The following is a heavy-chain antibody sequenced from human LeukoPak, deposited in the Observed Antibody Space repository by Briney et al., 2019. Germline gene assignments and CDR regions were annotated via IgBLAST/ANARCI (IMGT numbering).Heavy chain of an antibody. CDR3: ARGLRDPNYYGSGSYYNWVPDY. V-gene: IGHV4-34*01. Sequence: SETLSLTCAVYGGSFSGYYWSWIRQPPGKGLEWIGEINHSGSTDYNPSLKSRVTISVDTSKNQFPLKLSSVTAADTAVYYCARGLRDPNYYGSGSYYNWVPDYWGQGTLVTVSS. J-gene: IGHJ4*02. D-gene: IGHD3-10*01. CDR1: GGSFSGYY. CDR2: INHSGST.